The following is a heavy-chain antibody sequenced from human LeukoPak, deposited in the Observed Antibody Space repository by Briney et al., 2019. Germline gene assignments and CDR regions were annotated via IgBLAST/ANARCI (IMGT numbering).Heavy chain of an antibody. Sequence: GRSLRLSCAASGFTFDDYAMHWVRQAPGKGLEWASGISWNSGSIGYADSVKGRFTISRDNAKSSLYLQMNSLRAEDMALYYCAKDFGYGNPTFLDYWGQGTLVTVSS. J-gene: IGHJ4*02. D-gene: IGHD4-11*01. CDR3: AKDFGYGNPTFLDY. V-gene: IGHV3-9*03. CDR2: ISWNSGSI. CDR1: GFTFDDYA.